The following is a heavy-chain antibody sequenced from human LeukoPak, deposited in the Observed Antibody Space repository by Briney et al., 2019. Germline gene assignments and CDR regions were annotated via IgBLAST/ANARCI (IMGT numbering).Heavy chain of an antibody. J-gene: IGHJ4*02. CDR3: ARAYYDSSGYYRRIFDY. V-gene: IGHV3-7*01. Sequence: GGSLRLSCAASGFTFSSYWMSWVRQAPGKGLEWVANIKQDGSEKYYVDSVKGRFTISRDNAKNSLYLQMNSLRAEDTAVYYCARAYYDSSGYYRRIFDYWGQGTLVTVSS. CDR2: IKQDGSEK. D-gene: IGHD3-22*01. CDR1: GFTFSSYW.